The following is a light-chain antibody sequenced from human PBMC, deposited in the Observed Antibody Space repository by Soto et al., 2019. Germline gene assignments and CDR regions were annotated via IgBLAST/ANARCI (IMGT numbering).Light chain of an antibody. V-gene: IGKV3-20*01. J-gene: IGKJ2*01. CDR2: VAS. CDR3: QQYGSSPGYT. CDR1: QSFSSSY. Sequence: EIVLTQSPGTLSLSPGERATLSCRASQSFSSSYLAWSQQKPGQAPGLLIYVASSRATGIPDRFSGSGSGTEFTLTISRLEPEDFAVYYCQQYGSSPGYTFGQGTKLEIK.